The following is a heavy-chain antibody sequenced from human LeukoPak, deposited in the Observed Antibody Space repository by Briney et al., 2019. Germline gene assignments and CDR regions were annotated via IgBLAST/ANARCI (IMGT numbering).Heavy chain of an antibody. V-gene: IGHV3-23*01. CDR1: GFDFNNYA. D-gene: IGHD3-3*01. Sequence: PGGSLRLSCAASGFDFNNYAMTWVRQAPGKGLEWVSTISGRGGTTYYADSVKGRFTISRDNSKNTLYLQMNSLRAEDTAVYYCAREKSYYDFWSGFAYGMDVWGQGTTVTVSS. J-gene: IGHJ6*02. CDR2: ISGRGGTT. CDR3: AREKSYYDFWSGFAYGMDV.